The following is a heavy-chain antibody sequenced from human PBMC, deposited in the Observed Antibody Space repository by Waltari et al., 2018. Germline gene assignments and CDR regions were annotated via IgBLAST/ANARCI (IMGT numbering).Heavy chain of an antibody. CDR1: GYTFTSYA. CDR2: INAGNGNT. J-gene: IGHJ4*02. D-gene: IGHD6-13*01. CDR3: AREGKRQQQLALDY. Sequence: QVQLVQSGAEVKKPGASVTVSCKASGYTFTSYALHWVHQSPGQRLEWMGWINAGNGNTKYSQKFQGRVTITRDTSESTAYMELSSLRSEDTAVYYCAREGKRQQQLALDYWGQGTLVTVSS. V-gene: IGHV1-3*01.